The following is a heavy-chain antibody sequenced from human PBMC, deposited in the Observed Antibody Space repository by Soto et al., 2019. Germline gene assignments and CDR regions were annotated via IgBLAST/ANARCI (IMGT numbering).Heavy chain of an antibody. D-gene: IGHD4-17*01. CDR3: ASEPTTVPYFDY. Sequence: GASVKVSCKASGYTFSSYYMHWVRQAPGQGLEWMGIIDPSGGSTTYAQKFQGRVTMTGDTSTSTVYMQLSSLRSEDTAMYYCASEPTTVPYFDYWGQGTLVTVSS. CDR1: GYTFSSYY. V-gene: IGHV1-46*01. CDR2: IDPSGGST. J-gene: IGHJ4*02.